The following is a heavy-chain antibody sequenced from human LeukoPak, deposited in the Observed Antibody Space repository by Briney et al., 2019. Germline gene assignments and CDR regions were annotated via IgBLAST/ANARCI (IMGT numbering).Heavy chain of an antibody. CDR2: IRGKAYGGTT. CDR1: GFTFGDHA. D-gene: IGHD3-22*01. J-gene: IGHJ4*02. V-gene: IGHV3-49*03. CDR3: TRGGYYDSSGSLADY. Sequence: GGSLRLSCTASGFTFGDHAMSWFRQAPGKGLEWVGFIRGKAYGGTTEYAASVKGRFTISRDDSKSIAYLQMNSLKTEDTAVYYCTRGGYYDSSGSLADYWGQGTLVTVSS.